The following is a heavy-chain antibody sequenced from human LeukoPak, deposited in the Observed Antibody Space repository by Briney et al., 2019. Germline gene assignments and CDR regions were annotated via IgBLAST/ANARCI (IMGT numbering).Heavy chain of an antibody. J-gene: IGHJ4*02. CDR1: GFTFSSYA. D-gene: IGHD1-26*01. CDR3: AKDRRGGSYPFAS. Sequence: GGALRLSCAASGFTFSSYAMRWVRQAPGKGLEWVAAISGSGGSTYYADSVRGHFTISRDNSKNSLYLQMSSLRAEDTAVYYCAKDRRGGSYPFASWGQGTLVTVSS. V-gene: IGHV3-23*01. CDR2: ISGSGGST.